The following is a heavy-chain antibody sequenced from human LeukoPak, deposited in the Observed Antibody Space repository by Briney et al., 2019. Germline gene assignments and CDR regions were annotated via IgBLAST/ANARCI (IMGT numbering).Heavy chain of an antibody. J-gene: IGHJ4*02. CDR3: AKVTSSGWRFDY. CDR1: GFIFSSYA. Sequence: QPGGSLRLSCAASGFIFSSYAMSWVRQAPGKGLEWVSAISGSGGSTYYADSVKGRFATSRDNSKNTLYLQINSLRAEDTAVYYCAKVTSSGWRFDYWGQGTLVTVSS. CDR2: ISGSGGST. D-gene: IGHD6-19*01. V-gene: IGHV3-23*01.